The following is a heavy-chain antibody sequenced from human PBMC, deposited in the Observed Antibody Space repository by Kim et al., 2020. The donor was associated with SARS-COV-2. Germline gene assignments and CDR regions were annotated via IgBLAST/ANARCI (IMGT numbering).Heavy chain of an antibody. V-gene: IGHV3-33*08. CDR2: IWYDGSNK. Sequence: GGSLRLSCAASGFTFSSYGMHWVRQAPGKGLEWVAVIWYDGSNKYYADSVKGRFTISRDNSKNTLYLQMNSLRAEDTAVYYCARDCGIAVAGIDYWGQGTLVTVSS. J-gene: IGHJ4*02. D-gene: IGHD6-19*01. CDR1: GFTFSSYG. CDR3: ARDCGIAVAGIDY.